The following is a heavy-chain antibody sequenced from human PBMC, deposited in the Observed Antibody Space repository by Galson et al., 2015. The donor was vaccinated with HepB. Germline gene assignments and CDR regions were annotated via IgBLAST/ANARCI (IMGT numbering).Heavy chain of an antibody. Sequence: SLRLSCAASGFTFSSYAMHGVRQAPGKGLEWVAVISYDGSNKYYADSVKGRFTISRDNSKNTLYLQMNSLRAEDTAVYYCARADGGYSSSWYPYYFDYWGQGTLVTVSS. J-gene: IGHJ4*02. CDR3: ARADGGYSSSWYPYYFDY. V-gene: IGHV3-30-3*01. CDR1: GFTFSSYA. D-gene: IGHD6-13*01. CDR2: ISYDGSNK.